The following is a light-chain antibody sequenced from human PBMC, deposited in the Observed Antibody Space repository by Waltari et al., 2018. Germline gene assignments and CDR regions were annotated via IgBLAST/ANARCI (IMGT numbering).Light chain of an antibody. CDR3: QQSYSTPIT. Sequence: DIQMTQSPSSLSASVGDRVTITCRASQSISSYFNWYHQKPGKAPKLRIYAASSLQSGVPSRFSGSGSGTDFTLTISSLQPEDFATYYCQQSYSTPITFGQGTRLEIK. V-gene: IGKV1-39*01. J-gene: IGKJ5*01. CDR1: QSISSY. CDR2: AAS.